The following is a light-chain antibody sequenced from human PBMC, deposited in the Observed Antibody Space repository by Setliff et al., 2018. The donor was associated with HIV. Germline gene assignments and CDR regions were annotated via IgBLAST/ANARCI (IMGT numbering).Light chain of an antibody. CDR2: EVT. J-gene: IGLJ1*01. CDR1: SSDVGSYNL. CDR3: CSYAGSNDYV. V-gene: IGLV2-23*02. Sequence: QSALTQSASVSGSPGQSITISCTGTSSDVGSYNLVSWYQQHPGKAPKLMIYEVTKRPSGVSNRFSGSKSGNTASLTISGLQAEDEADYFCCSYAGSNDYVFGSGTKVTVL.